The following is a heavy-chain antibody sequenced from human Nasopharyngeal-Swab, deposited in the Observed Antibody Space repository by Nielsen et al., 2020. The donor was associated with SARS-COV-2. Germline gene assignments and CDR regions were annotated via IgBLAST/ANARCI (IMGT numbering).Heavy chain of an antibody. CDR3: ARELSSITIFGVVTRYFDY. V-gene: IGHV4-39*07. Sequence: SETLSLTCTVSGGSISSRSYYWGWIRQPPGKGLEWIGSIYYSGNTYYNPSLKSRVTISVDTSKNQFSLKLSSVTAADTAVYYCARELSSITIFGVVTRYFDYWGQGTLVTVSS. J-gene: IGHJ4*02. CDR1: GGSISSRSYY. D-gene: IGHD3-3*01. CDR2: IYYSGNT.